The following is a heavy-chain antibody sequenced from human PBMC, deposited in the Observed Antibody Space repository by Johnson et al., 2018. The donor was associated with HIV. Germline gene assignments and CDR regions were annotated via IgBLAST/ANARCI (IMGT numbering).Heavy chain of an antibody. Sequence: VQLVESGGGLVQPGGSLRLSCAASGFTVSSNYMSWVRQAPGKGLEWVSVIYTGGSTSYADSVKGRFTISRDNSENTLFLQMNSLRDEDTAVYYCAKERTAMVTPFDAWGQGTRVTVSS. CDR1: GFTVSSNY. V-gene: IGHV3-66*02. CDR2: IYTGGST. CDR3: AKERTAMVTPFDA. D-gene: IGHD5-18*01. J-gene: IGHJ3*01.